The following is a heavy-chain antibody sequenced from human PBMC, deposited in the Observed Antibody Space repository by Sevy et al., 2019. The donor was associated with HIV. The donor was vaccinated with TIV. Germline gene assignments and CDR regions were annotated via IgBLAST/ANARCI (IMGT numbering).Heavy chain of an antibody. CDR2: ISYDGINK. Sequence: GGSLRLSCAASGFIFNTYAMHWVRQAPGKGLEWVAVISYDGINKYYGDSLKGRLTISRDNSRNTLDLQMNSLRSEDMALYYCASTGYSTGGSCYSPFGYWGQGTLVTVSS. V-gene: IGHV3-30-3*01. D-gene: IGHD2-15*01. CDR1: GFIFNTYA. J-gene: IGHJ4*02. CDR3: ASTGYSTGGSCYSPFGY.